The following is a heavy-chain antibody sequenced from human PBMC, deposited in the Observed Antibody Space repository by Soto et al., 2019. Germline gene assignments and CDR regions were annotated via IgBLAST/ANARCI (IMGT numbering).Heavy chain of an antibody. CDR2: ITPIFGTA. V-gene: IGHV1-69*13. D-gene: IGHD2-21*02. CDR1: GGTFSSYA. CDR3: ARDYCGGDCYSYYFDY. J-gene: IGHJ4*02. Sequence: ASVKVSCKASGGTFSSYAISWVRQAPGQGLEWMGGITPIFGTANYAQKFQGRVTITADESTSTAYMELSSLRSEDTAVYYCARDYCGGDCYSYYFDYWGQGTLVTVSS.